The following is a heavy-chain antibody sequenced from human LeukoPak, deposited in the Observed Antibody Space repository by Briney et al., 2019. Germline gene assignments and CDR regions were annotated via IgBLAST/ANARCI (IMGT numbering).Heavy chain of an antibody. CDR3: AKSAYYDSSGFYREYYFDY. D-gene: IGHD3-22*01. J-gene: IGHJ4*02. V-gene: IGHV3-23*01. CDR1: RFTFSNYA. CDR2: ISGSGCST. Sequence: GGSLTLSCAASRFTFSNYAMSWVRRAPGEGREWGSTISGSGCSTYYAISVKGLFSTYRDNSNNTLHMQMNSLRAEDTAVYYCAKSAYYDSSGFYREYYFDYWGQGTLVTVSS.